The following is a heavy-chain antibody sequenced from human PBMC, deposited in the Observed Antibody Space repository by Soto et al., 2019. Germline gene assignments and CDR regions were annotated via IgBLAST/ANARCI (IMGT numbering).Heavy chain of an antibody. V-gene: IGHV1-69*13. D-gene: IGHD5-18*01. CDR3: ARCPDTAMVPAEDYYYYGMDV. CDR1: GGTFSSYA. Sequence: SVKVSCKASGGTFSSYAISWVRQAPGQGLEWMGGIIPIFGTANYAQKFQGRVTITADESTSTAYMELSSLRSEDTAVYYCARCPDTAMVPAEDYYYYGMDVWGQGTTVTVSS. CDR2: IIPIFGTA. J-gene: IGHJ6*02.